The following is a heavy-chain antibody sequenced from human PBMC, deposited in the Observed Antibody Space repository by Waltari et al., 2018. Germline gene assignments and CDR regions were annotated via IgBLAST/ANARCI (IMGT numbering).Heavy chain of an antibody. D-gene: IGHD6-13*01. V-gene: IGHV3-7*01. CDR1: GFPLSGFW. CDR3: ARLSSSWNEKGAFDI. J-gene: IGHJ3*02. CDR2: MNRDGSET. Sequence: EVQLVESGGGLVQPGGSLGLSCGGTGFPLSGFWLSWVRQAPGKGLDWVANMNRDGSETYYVDSVKGRFTISRDNAKNSLYLEMNTLRVEDTAIYYCARLSSSWNEKGAFDIWGQGTMVTVSS.